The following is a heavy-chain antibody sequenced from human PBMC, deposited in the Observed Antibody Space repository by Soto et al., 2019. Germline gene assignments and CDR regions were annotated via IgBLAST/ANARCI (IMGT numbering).Heavy chain of an antibody. Sequence: EVQLVESGGGLVKPGGSLRLSCAASGFTFSSYSMNWVRQAPGKGLEWVSSISSSSSYIYYADSVKGRFTTSRDNAKNSLYLQMNSLRAEDTAVYYCARGYYDSRGYRTRGGYFDLWGRGTLVTVSS. V-gene: IGHV3-21*01. D-gene: IGHD3-22*01. CDR1: GFTFSSYS. CDR3: ARGYYDSRGYRTRGGYFDL. J-gene: IGHJ2*01. CDR2: ISSSSSYI.